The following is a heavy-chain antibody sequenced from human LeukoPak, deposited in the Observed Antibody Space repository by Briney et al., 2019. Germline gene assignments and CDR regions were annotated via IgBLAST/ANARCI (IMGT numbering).Heavy chain of an antibody. V-gene: IGHV1-46*01. D-gene: IGHD6-19*01. CDR3: ARDPRGAVAGMGDSWFDP. CDR1: GYTFTGYY. J-gene: IGHJ5*02. CDR2: INPSGGST. Sequence: ASVKVSCKASGYTFTGYYMHWVRQAPGQGLEWMGIINPSGGSTSYAQKFQGRVTMTRDTSTSTVYMELSSLRSEDTAVYYCARDPRGAVAGMGDSWFDPWGQGTLVTVSS.